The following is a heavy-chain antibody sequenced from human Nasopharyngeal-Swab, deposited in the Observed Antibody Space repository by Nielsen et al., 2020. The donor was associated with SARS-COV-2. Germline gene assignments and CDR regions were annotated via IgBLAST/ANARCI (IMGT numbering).Heavy chain of an antibody. CDR3: ASPYCSSTSCRLSYYYGMDV. CDR2: IIPIFGTA. Sequence: WVRQAPGQGLEWMGGIIPIFGTANYAQKFQGRVTITADKSTSTAYMELSSLRSEDTAVYYCASPYCSSTSCRLSYYYGMDVWGQGTTVTVS. D-gene: IGHD2-2*01. J-gene: IGHJ6*02. V-gene: IGHV1-69*06.